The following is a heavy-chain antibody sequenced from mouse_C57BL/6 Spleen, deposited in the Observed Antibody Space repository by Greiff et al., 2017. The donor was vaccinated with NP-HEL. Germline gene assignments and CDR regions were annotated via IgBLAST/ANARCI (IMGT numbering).Heavy chain of an antibody. CDR1: GFTFTDYY. V-gene: IGHV7-3*01. J-gene: IGHJ4*01. CDR2: IRNKANGYTT. CDR3: ARYIIWSYAMDY. D-gene: IGHD1-1*02. Sequence: VQLKESGGGLVQPGGSLSLSCAASGFTFTDYYMSWVRQPPGKALEWLGFIRNKANGYTTEYSASVKGRFTISRDNSQSILYLQMNALRAEDSATYYCARYIIWSYAMDYWGQGTSVTVSS.